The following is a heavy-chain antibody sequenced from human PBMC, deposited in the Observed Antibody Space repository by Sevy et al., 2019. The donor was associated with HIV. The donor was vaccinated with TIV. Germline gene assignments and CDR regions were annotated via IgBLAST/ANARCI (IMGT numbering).Heavy chain of an antibody. CDR3: VSLFLSYRSGWSYFDY. D-gene: IGHD6-19*01. CDR1: GFTVNDKY. J-gene: IGHJ4*02. Sequence: GGSLRLSCAISGFTVNDKYIIWVRQAPGKGLEWVSVIFSSGSTYYADSAKGRFTIARDNSNSTVYLQMSSLGAEDTAVYYCVSLFLSYRSGWSYFDYWGQGTLVTVSS. CDR2: IFSSGST. V-gene: IGHV3-66*02.